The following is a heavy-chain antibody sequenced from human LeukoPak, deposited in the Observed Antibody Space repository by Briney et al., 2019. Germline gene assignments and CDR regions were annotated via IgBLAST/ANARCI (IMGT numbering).Heavy chain of an antibody. Sequence: SETLSLTCGVDGGSFSAYDYWIWIRQPPGKGLEWIGEFNHNGITSYNPSLKSRVTISIDTSKNQFSLKLNSVTAADTAVYYCARGKVVAGTPGQNSWDYWGQGTLVTVSS. V-gene: IGHV4-34*01. CDR2: FNHNGIT. CDR3: ARGKVVAGTPGQNSWDY. CDR1: GGSFSAYDY. D-gene: IGHD6-19*01. J-gene: IGHJ4*02.